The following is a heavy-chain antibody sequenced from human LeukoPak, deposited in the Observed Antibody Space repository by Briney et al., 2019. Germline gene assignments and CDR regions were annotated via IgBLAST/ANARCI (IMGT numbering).Heavy chain of an antibody. J-gene: IGHJ6*03. CDR2: IYYSGST. CDR1: GGSITSSSYY. Sequence: PSETLSVTCTVSGGSITSSSYYWGWIRPPPGKGLEWIGSIYYSGSTYYNPSLKSRVTISVDTSKNQFSLKLSSVTAADTAVYYCARDGGNMDVWGKGTTVTVSS. CDR3: ARDGGNMDV. D-gene: IGHD3-16*01. V-gene: IGHV4-39*07.